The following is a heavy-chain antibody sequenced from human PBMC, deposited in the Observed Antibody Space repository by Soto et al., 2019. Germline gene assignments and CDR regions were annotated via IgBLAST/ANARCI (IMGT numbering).Heavy chain of an antibody. Sequence: QVQLQESGPGLVKPSETLSLTCTVSGGSVSSGSYYWSWIRQPPGKGLEWIGYIYYSGSTNYNPSLKSRVTISVDTSKNQFHLKLSSVTAADTAVYYCARYDSSGYYPAPIDYWGQGTLVTVSS. CDR2: IYYSGST. CDR3: ARYDSSGYYPAPIDY. V-gene: IGHV4-61*01. D-gene: IGHD3-22*01. J-gene: IGHJ4*02. CDR1: GGSVSSGSYY.